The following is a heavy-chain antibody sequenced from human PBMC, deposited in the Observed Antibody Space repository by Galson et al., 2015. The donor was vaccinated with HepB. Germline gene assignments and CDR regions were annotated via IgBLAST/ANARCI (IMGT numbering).Heavy chain of an antibody. V-gene: IGHV3-9*01. CDR2: ISWNSGII. D-gene: IGHD2-2*02. Sequence: SLRLSCAASGFTLEHNAMQWVRQAPGTGLEWVSGISWNSGIIGYADSVKGRFAISSDHAKNCLYLHMNSLRAEDTALYYCAKDMGQLLYSYYYYGMDVWGQGTTVIVSS. CDR1: GFTLEHNA. CDR3: AKDMGQLLYSYYYYGMDV. J-gene: IGHJ6*02.